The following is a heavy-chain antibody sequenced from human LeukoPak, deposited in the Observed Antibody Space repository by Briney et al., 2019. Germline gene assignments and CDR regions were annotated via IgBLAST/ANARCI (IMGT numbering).Heavy chain of an antibody. CDR2: ISSSSSNI. D-gene: IGHD1-1*01. Sequence: GGSLRLSCGASGFTFNNYGMNWVRQAPGEGLEWVSSISSSSSNIYYADSVKGRFTISRDNAKNSLYLQMNSLRVKDTAVYYCARCTTGRTFGSLREIKRSREIDYWGQGTLVTVSS. CDR1: GFTFNNYG. J-gene: IGHJ4*02. CDR3: ARCTTGRTFGSLREIKRSREIDY. V-gene: IGHV3-21*01.